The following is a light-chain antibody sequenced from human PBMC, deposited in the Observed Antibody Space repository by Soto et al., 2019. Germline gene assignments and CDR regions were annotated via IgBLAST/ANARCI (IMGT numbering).Light chain of an antibody. Sequence: AVRMTQSPSSLSVSAGDKATITCRASQGARSYLAWFQQKPGRPPKLLMPAISTMQSDIPSRFNGSGSGAEFTLTISSLQSADFAVYYCQQYNNWPTTFGQGTRLDIK. V-gene: IGKV1-8*01. CDR1: QGARSY. J-gene: IGKJ5*01. CDR2: AIS. CDR3: QQYNNWPTT.